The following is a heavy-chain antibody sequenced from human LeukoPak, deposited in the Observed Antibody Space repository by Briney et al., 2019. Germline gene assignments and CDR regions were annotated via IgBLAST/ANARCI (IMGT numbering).Heavy chain of an antibody. CDR3: ARDHSTGGN. V-gene: IGHV1-46*01. CDR2: INPTGGST. Sequence: ASVKVSCKASGHTFSSFYMHWVRQAPGQGLEWMGIINPTGGSTSYAQKFQGRVTMTTDTSTSTVYMELSSLRSEDTAVYYCARDHSTGGNWGQGTLVTVSS. D-gene: IGHD2-8*02. J-gene: IGHJ4*02. CDR1: GHTFSSFY.